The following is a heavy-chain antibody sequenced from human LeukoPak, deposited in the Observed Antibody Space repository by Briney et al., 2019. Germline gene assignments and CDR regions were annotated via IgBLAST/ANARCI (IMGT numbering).Heavy chain of an antibody. Sequence: SETLSLTCAVYGGPFSGYFWTWIRQPPGMGLEWIGELNYSGSTNYNPSLKSRVTISVDTSKKQLSLKLTSVTAADAAVYYCAYTTSRRKIFDYWGQGTLVTVSS. CDR3: AYTTSRRKIFDY. J-gene: IGHJ4*02. CDR1: GGPFSGYF. D-gene: IGHD2-2*02. V-gene: IGHV4-34*01. CDR2: LNYSGST.